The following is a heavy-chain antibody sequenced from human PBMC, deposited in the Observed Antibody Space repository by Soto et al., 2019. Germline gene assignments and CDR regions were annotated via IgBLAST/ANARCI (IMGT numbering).Heavy chain of an antibody. D-gene: IGHD3-16*01. Sequence: QVQLVQSGAEVKKPGASVKVSCKASGYTFTGYYMHWVRQAPGQGLEWMGWINPNSGGTNYAKKFQGWVTMTRDTSISKAYMELSRLRSDDTAVYYCARAGEWGSHLSLDAFDIWGQGTMVTVSS. CDR1: GYTFTGYY. V-gene: IGHV1-2*04. CDR3: ARAGEWGSHLSLDAFDI. CDR2: INPNSGGT. J-gene: IGHJ3*02.